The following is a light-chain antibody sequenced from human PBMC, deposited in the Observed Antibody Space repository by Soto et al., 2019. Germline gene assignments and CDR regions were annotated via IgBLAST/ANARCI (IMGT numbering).Light chain of an antibody. CDR2: DVT. J-gene: IGLJ2*01. Sequence: QSALTQPASVSGSPGQSITISCTGTSSDVGAYNFVSWYQQHPGKAPKLMIYDVTNRPSGVSSRFSGSKSGNTAPLAISGLHDEDEADYYCSSYTTRNTLVFGGGTKLTVL. CDR3: SSYTTRNTLV. V-gene: IGLV2-14*03. CDR1: SSDVGAYNF.